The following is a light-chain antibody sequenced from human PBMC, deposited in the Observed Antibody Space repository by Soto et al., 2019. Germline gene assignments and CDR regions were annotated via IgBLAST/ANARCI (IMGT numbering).Light chain of an antibody. Sequence: DIQMTQSPSTQSASVGDTVTITCRASQSISTYLDWYQVTPGKAPKVLIYAASTLQRGVPSRFSGSGSGTDFTLTINNLQPEDFATYYCYQNYNLPPWTFGQGPRWIS. V-gene: IGKV1-39*01. CDR1: QSISTY. CDR3: YQNYNLPPWT. CDR2: AAS. J-gene: IGKJ1*01.